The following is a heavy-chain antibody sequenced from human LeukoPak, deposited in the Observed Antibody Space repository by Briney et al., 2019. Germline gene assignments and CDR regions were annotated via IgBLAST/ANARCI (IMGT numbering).Heavy chain of an antibody. CDR1: GYTFTGYY. D-gene: IGHD6-13*01. J-gene: IGHJ4*02. Sequence: ASVKVSCKASGYTFTGYYMHWVRQAPGQGLEWMGWINPNSGGTNYAQKFQGRVTMTRDTPISTAYMELSRLRSDDTAVYYCARDRGSIAAAGSINYWGQGTLVTVSS. CDR2: INPNSGGT. V-gene: IGHV1-2*02. CDR3: ARDRGSIAAAGSINY.